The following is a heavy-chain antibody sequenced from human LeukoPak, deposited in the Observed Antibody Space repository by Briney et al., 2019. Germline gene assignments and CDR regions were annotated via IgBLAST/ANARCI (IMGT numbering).Heavy chain of an antibody. CDR1: GGSFSGYY. D-gene: IGHD5-12*01. CDR3: ARGSVEMATISSDY. V-gene: IGHV4-34*01. J-gene: IGHJ4*02. CDR2: INHSGST. Sequence: SETLSLTCAVYGGSFSGYYWSWIRQPPGKGLEWIGEINHSGSTNYNPSLKSRVTISVDTSKNQFSLKLSSVTAADTAVYYCARGSVEMATISSDYWGQGTLVTVSS.